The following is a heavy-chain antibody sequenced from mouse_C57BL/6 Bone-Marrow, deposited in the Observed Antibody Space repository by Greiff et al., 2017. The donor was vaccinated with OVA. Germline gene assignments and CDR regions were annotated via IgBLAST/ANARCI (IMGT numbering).Heavy chain of an antibody. CDR2: IYPRDGST. J-gene: IGHJ1*03. D-gene: IGHD1-1*01. V-gene: IGHV1-78*01. CDR1: GYTFTDHT. CDR3: ARLDYYGSSYGYFDV. Sequence: LEESDAELVKPGASVKISCKVSGYTFTDHTIHWMKQRPEQGLEWIGYIYPRDGSTKYNEKFKGKATLTADKSSSTAYMQLNSLTSEDSAVYFCARLDYYGSSYGYFDVWGTGTTVTVSS.